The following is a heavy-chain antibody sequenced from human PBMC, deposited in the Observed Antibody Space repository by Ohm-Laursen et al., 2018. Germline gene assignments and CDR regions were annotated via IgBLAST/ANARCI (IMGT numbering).Heavy chain of an antibody. CDR3: ARVHNDYVWGSYGQFDP. Sequence: SETLSLTCAVSGYSISSGYYWGWIRQPPGKGLEWIGSIYHSGSTYYNPSLKSRVTISVDTSKNQFSLKLSSVTAADTAVYYCARVHNDYVWGSYGQFDPWGQGTLVTVSS. V-gene: IGHV4-38-2*01. D-gene: IGHD3-16*01. CDR2: IYHSGST. CDR1: GYSISSGYY. J-gene: IGHJ5*02.